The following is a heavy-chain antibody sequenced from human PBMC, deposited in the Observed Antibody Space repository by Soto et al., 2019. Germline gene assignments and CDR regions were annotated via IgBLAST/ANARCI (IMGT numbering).Heavy chain of an antibody. CDR3: AKATATGGGDFDI. J-gene: IGHJ3*02. CDR2: ILVGGST. D-gene: IGHD2-8*02. V-gene: IGHV3-23*01. CDR1: GFTCRSYD. Sequence: GGSLRLSCAASGFTCRSYDMSWVRQAPGKGLEWVSTILVGGSTHYPDSVKGRFTISRDNSKNTVFLQMNSLTAGDTDVYYCAKATATGGGDFDICGQGTMVTVSS.